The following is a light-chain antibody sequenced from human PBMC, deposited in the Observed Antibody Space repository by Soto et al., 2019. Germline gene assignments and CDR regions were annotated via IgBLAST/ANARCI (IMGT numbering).Light chain of an antibody. Sequence: EIVMTQSPATLSVSPGEGATLSCRASQSVSRSLAWYQQKPGQAPRLLIFGASTRATGIPARFSGSGSGTDFTLTISSLESEDFAVYYCQQYDNWPLSFGGGTKVVIK. CDR1: QSVSRS. J-gene: IGKJ4*01. V-gene: IGKV3-15*01. CDR2: GAS. CDR3: QQYDNWPLS.